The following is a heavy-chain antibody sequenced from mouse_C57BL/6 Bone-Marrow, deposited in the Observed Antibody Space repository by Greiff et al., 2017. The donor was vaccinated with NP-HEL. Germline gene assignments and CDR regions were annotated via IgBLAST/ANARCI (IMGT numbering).Heavy chain of an antibody. D-gene: IGHD2-4*01. V-gene: IGHV5-4*01. CDR2: ISDGGSYT. CDR3: ARETYDDDEEGFDY. Sequence: EVQLVESGGGLVKPGGSLKLSCAASGFTFSSYAMSWVRQTPEKRLEWVATISDGGSYTYYPDNVKGRFTISRDNAKNNLYLQMSHLKSEDTAMYYCARETYDDDEEGFDYWGQGTTLTVSS. CDR1: GFTFSSYA. J-gene: IGHJ2*01.